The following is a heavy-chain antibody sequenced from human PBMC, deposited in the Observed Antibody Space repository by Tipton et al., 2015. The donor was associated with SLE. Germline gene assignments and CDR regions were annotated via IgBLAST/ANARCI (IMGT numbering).Heavy chain of an antibody. CDR1: GDSVNSTTYY. V-gene: IGHV4-61*01. CDR3: AREGEMATTGYYFQY. D-gene: IGHD5-24*01. CDR2: IYSSGST. Sequence: LRLSCTVSGDSVNSTTYYWGWIRQPPGKGLEWIGYIYSSGSTNYNPSLKSRVTISVDTSKNQFSLKLSSVTAADTAVYYCAREGEMATTGYYFQYWGQGALVTVSS. J-gene: IGHJ4*02.